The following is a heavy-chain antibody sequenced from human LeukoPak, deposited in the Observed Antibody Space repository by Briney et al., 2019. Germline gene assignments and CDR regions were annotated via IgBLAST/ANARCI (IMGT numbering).Heavy chain of an antibody. Sequence: GGSLRLSCAASGFTVSSNYMSWVRQAPGKGLEWVSVIYSGGSTYYADSVKGRFTISRDNAKNSLYLQMNSLRAEDTAVYYCARFEYSYGPTFDYWGQGTLVTVSS. D-gene: IGHD5-18*01. CDR2: IYSGGST. J-gene: IGHJ4*02. CDR1: GFTVSSNY. V-gene: IGHV3-66*01. CDR3: ARFEYSYGPTFDY.